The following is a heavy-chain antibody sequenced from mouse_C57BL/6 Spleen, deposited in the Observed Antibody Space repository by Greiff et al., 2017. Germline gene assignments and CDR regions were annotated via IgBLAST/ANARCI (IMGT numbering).Heavy chain of an antibody. CDR1: GYTFTDYN. Sequence: EVQLQQSGLELVKPGASVKIPCKASGYTFTDYNMDWVKQSHGKSLEWIGDINPNNGGPIYNQKFKGKATLTVDKSSSTAYMELRSLTSEDTAVYYCATGYGSSYWYFDVWGTGTTVTVSS. D-gene: IGHD1-1*01. V-gene: IGHV1-18*01. CDR3: ATGYGSSYWYFDV. CDR2: INPNNGGP. J-gene: IGHJ1*03.